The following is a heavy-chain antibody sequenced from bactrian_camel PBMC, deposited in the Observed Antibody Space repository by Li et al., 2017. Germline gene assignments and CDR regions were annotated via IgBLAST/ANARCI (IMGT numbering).Heavy chain of an antibody. CDR2: IDSAGAP. D-gene: IGHD7*01. V-gene: IGHV3S53*01. Sequence: HVQLVESGGGSVQAGGSLTISCTVSEPVETHHMGWFRQAPGKEREGVAAIDSAGAPTYTYAVAGRFTISKDNVKNTLYLQMNDLKSEDTAMYYCAADNVNLQLARHYSYWGQGTQVTVS. CDR3: AADNVNLQLARHYSY. J-gene: IGHJ4*01. CDR1: EPVETHH.